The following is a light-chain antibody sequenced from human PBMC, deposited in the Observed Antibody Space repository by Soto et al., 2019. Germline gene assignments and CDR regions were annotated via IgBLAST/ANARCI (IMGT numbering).Light chain of an antibody. CDR2: EVS. CDR3: SSYAGSENYVV. CDR1: SSDVGGYNY. Sequence: QSALTQPPSASGSPGQSVSLSCTGTSSDVGGYNYVSWYQQHPGKAPRLLISEVSKRPSGVHDRFSGSKSGNTASLTVSGLQAEDEADYHCSSYAGSENYVVFGGGTKLTVL. J-gene: IGLJ2*01. V-gene: IGLV2-8*01.